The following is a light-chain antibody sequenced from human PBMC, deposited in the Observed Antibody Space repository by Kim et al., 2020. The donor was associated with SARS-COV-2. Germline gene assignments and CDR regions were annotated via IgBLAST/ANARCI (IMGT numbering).Light chain of an antibody. CDR3: PQRSNWLT. V-gene: IGKV3-11*01. CDR2: DAS. Sequence: SLSPRESSTLSSMASQCCSSYLAWSQQKPGQAPRLLIYDASNRATGIPARFSRSGSGTDFTLTLSSLEPEDFAVYYCPQRSNWLTFGGGTKVDIK. J-gene: IGKJ4*01. CDR1: QCCSSY.